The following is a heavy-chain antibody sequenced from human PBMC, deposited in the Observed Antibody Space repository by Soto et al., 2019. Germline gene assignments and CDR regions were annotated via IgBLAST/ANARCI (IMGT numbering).Heavy chain of an antibody. J-gene: IGHJ4*02. CDR3: ARDYCTTGVCYDSFDY. V-gene: IGHV1-18*01. CDR2: ISAYNGNT. CDR1: GYTFTSYG. Sequence: ASVKVSCKASGYTFTSYGISWVRQAPGQGLEWMGWISAYNGNTNYAQKLQGRVTMSTDTSTSTAYMELRSLRSDDTAVYYCARDYCTTGVCYDSFDYWGQGTLVTVSS. D-gene: IGHD2-8*01.